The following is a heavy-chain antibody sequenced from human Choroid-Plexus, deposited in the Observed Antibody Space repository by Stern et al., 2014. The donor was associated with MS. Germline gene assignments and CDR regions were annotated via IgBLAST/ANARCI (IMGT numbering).Heavy chain of an antibody. Sequence: QMQLVQSGAEVKKPGASVKVSCKTSGYIFTGYYIQWGRQATGKGLEWMGXXNRNTGGTKYAQNFQGIVPMSRYTSISTAYVELSILTSDDTAVYYCSRDQRGITIFGVVTDYYYLGMDVWGQGTTVTVSS. CDR2: XNRNTGGT. CDR1: GYIFTGYY. J-gene: IGHJ6*02. D-gene: IGHD3-3*01. CDR3: SRDQRGITIFGVVTDYYYLGMDV. V-gene: IGHV1-2*02.